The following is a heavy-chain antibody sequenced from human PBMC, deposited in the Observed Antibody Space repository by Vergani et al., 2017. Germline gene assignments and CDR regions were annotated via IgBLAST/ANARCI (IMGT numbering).Heavy chain of an antibody. Sequence: EVMLVQSGAEVKKPGESLKISCKYSESSFISNEIAWVRQMSGKGLQWMGNINPINSKIAYSRSFQGMAIMSLDKSITTAYLQWRSLKASDTAIYYCTRHVPCGDGACLHFDHWGQGTQVTVSS. V-gene: IGHV5-51*01. CDR3: TRHVPCGDGACLHFDH. CDR1: ESSFISNE. D-gene: IGHD2-21*01. CDR2: INPINSKI. J-gene: IGHJ4*02.